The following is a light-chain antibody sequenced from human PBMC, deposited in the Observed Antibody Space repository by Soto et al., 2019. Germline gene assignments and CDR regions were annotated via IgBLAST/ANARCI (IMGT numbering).Light chain of an antibody. CDR3: QQSYSTPRT. Sequence: DIQMTQSPSSLSASVGDRVTITCRASQSISSYLNWYQQKPGKAPKLLIYAASSLQSGVPSRFSGSRSGTDVTLPISSLQPEDFATYYCQQSYSTPRTFGQGTKLEIK. V-gene: IGKV1-39*01. CDR1: QSISSY. CDR2: AAS. J-gene: IGKJ2*02.